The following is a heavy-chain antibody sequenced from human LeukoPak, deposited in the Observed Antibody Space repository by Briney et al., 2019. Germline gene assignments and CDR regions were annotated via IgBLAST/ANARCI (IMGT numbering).Heavy chain of an antibody. CDR3: TTERGWYRGPGFFDY. V-gene: IGHV3-15*01. J-gene: IGHJ4*02. Sequence: GGSLRLSCAASGFTFSNDWMSWVRHAPGKGLEWVDRIKSKTDGGTTDYAAPVKGRFTISRDGSKNTLYLQMNSLKTEDTAVYYCTTERGWYRGPGFFDYWGQGTLVTVSS. CDR2: IKSKTDGGTT. CDR1: GFTFSNDW. D-gene: IGHD6-19*01.